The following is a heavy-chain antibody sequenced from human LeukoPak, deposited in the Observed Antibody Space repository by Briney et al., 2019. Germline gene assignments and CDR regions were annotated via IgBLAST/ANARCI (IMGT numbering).Heavy chain of an antibody. CDR3: ASGSSYGSLDY. CDR2: VYSGGST. J-gene: IGHJ4*02. D-gene: IGHD5-18*01. V-gene: IGHV3-53*01. CDR1: GFTVSYNY. Sequence: GGSLRLSCAASGFTVSYNYMNWVRQAPGTGLEWVSVVYSGGSTYYADSVKGRFTISRDNSKNTVYLQMNSLRAEDTAVYFCASGSSYGSLDYWGQGTLVTVSS.